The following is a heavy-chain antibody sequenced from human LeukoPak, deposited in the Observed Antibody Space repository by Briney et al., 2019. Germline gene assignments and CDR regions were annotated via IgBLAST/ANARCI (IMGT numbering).Heavy chain of an antibody. CDR1: GYTFTSYG. D-gene: IGHD3-3*01. V-gene: IGHV1-18*01. CDR2: ISAYNGNT. J-gene: IGHJ4*02. Sequence: ASVKVSCKASGYTFTSYGISWVRQAPGQGLEWMGWISAYNGNTNYAQKLQGRVTMTTDTSTSTAYTELRSLRSGDTAVDYCARGRRYYDFWSGPGFDYWGQGTLVTVSS. CDR3: ARGRRYYDFWSGPGFDY.